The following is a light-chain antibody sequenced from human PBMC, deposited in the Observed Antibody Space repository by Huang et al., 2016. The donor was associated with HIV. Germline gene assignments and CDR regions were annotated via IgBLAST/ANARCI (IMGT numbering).Light chain of an antibody. Sequence: EIVLTQSPATLSVSPGERATLSFRASQSVSSNLAWYQQKPGQAPRLLIYGASVRATGVPARFSGSGSTTEFSLTISSLQSEDFAVYYCQQYSNWPRGTFGQGTKVDI. CDR3: QQYSNWPRGT. CDR1: QSVSSN. CDR2: GAS. V-gene: IGKV3-15*01. J-gene: IGKJ1*01.